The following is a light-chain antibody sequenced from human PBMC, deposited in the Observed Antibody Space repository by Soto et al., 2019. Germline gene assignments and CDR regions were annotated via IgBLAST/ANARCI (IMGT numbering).Light chain of an antibody. CDR3: QQYGSSPIT. J-gene: IGKJ5*01. V-gene: IGKV3-20*01. CDR2: GAS. CDR1: QSVSSSY. Sequence: EIVLTQAPGTLSLSPGERATLSCRASQSVSSSYLAWYQQKPGQAPRLLIYGASSRATGIPDRFSGSGSGADFTLTISRLEPEDFAVYYCQQYGSSPITFGQGTRLEN.